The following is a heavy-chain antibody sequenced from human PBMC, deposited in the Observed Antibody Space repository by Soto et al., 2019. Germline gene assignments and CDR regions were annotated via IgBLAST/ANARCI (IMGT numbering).Heavy chain of an antibody. CDR1: GFSFRNYW. J-gene: IGHJ4*02. CDR2: ICDYGRV. D-gene: IGHD1-1*01. Sequence: EVQLVESGGGLVQSGGSLRLTCAASGFSFRNYWMHWVRQAPGKGLVWVSRICDYGRVNYADSVEGRFTISRDDAKSELYPQMSNFMLEDTAVCYCARGGLEPFDYLGQGALVTVSS. V-gene: IGHV3-74*01. CDR3: ARGGLEPFDY.